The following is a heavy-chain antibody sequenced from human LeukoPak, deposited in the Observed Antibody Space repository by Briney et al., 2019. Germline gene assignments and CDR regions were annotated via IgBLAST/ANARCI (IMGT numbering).Heavy chain of an antibody. V-gene: IGHV3-30-3*01. CDR3: ARPTKVSLGLFDDY. Sequence: GGSLRLSCAASGFTFSSYAMHWVRQAPGKGLEWVAVISYDESNKYYADSVKGRFTISRDNSKNTLYLQMNSLRAEDTAVYYCARPTKVSLGLFDDYWGQGTLVTVSS. J-gene: IGHJ4*02. CDR1: GFTFSSYA. D-gene: IGHD3-22*01. CDR2: ISYDESNK.